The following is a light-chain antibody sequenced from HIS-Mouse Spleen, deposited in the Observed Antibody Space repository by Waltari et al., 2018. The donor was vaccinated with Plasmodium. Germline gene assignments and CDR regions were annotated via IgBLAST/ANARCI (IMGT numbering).Light chain of an antibody. CDR1: SSDVAGYNY. Sequence: QSALTQPPSASGSPGQSVTISCTGTSSDVAGYNYVSWYQQHPGKAPKLMIDEVRKRPAGVTGRFSGSNAANTAPLTVSVLQAEDEADYYCSSYAGSNNWVFGGGTKLTVL. J-gene: IGLJ2*01. CDR3: SSYAGSNNWV. V-gene: IGLV2-8*01. CDR2: EVR.